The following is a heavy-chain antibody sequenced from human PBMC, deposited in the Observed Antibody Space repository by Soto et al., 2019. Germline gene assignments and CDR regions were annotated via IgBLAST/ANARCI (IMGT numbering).Heavy chain of an antibody. CDR2: INAGNGNT. J-gene: IGHJ4*02. D-gene: IGHD3-22*01. Sequence: ASVKVSCKASGYTFTSYAMHWVRQAPGQRLEWMGWINAGNGNTKYSQKFQGRVTITRDTSASTAYMELSSLRSEDTAVYYCARGRGYYDSSGYYPDYWGQGTLVTDSS. CDR3: ARGRGYYDSSGYYPDY. V-gene: IGHV1-3*01. CDR1: GYTFTSYA.